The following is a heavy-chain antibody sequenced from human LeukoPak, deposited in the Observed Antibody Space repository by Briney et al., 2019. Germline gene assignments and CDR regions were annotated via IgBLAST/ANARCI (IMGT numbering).Heavy chain of an antibody. CDR2: LYYSGST. CDR3: ARGPVGWFGELYRFDP. D-gene: IGHD3-10*01. V-gene: IGHV4-59*12. J-gene: IGHJ5*02. CDR1: GGSISSYY. Sequence: SETLSLTCTVSGGSISSYYWTWIRQPPGKGLEWIGSLYYSGSTNYNPSLKSRVTISVDTSKNQFSLKLSSVTAADTAVYYCARGPVGWFGELYRFDPWGQGTLVTVSS.